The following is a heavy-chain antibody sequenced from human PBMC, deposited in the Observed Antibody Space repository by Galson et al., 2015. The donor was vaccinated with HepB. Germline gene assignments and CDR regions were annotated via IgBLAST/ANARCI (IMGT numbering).Heavy chain of an antibody. D-gene: IGHD4-17*01. CDR3: TRGPQVPHGVTVRDFDY. CDR1: GFTFGDYA. V-gene: IGHV3-49*03. J-gene: IGHJ4*02. Sequence: SLRLSCAASGFTFGDYAMSWFRQAPGKGLEWVGFIRSKAYGGTTEYAASVKGRFTISRDDSKSIAYLQMNSLKTEDTAVYYCTRGPQVPHGVTVRDFDYWGQGTLVTVSS. CDR2: IRSKAYGGTT.